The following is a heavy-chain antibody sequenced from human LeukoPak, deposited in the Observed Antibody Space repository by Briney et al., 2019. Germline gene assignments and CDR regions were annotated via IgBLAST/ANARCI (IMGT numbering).Heavy chain of an antibody. CDR3: ARHGGDIVVVPAATQAYFDY. CDR1: GGSFSGYY. CDR2: INHSGST. J-gene: IGHJ4*02. Sequence: SETLSLTCAVYGGSFSGYYWSWIRQPPGKGLEWIGEINHSGSTNYNPSLKSRVTISVDTSKNQFSLKLSSVTAADTAVYYCARHGGDIVVVPAATQAYFDYWGQGTLVTVSS. V-gene: IGHV4-34*01. D-gene: IGHD2-2*01.